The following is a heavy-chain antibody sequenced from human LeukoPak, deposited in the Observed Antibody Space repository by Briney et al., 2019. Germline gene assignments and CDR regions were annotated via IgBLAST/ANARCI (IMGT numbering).Heavy chain of an antibody. D-gene: IGHD2-15*01. Sequence: GGSLRLSCAASGFTFSSYAMSWVRQAPGKGLEWVSAISGSGGSTYYADSVKGRFTISRDNSKNTLYLQMNSLRAEDTAVYYCAKALEGGCSGGSCYSSFDYWGQGTLVTVSS. CDR2: ISGSGGST. CDR1: GFTFSSYA. J-gene: IGHJ4*02. V-gene: IGHV3-23*01. CDR3: AKALEGGCSGGSCYSSFDY.